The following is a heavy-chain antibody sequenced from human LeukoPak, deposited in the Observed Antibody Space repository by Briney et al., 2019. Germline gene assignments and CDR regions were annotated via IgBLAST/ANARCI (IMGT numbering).Heavy chain of an antibody. V-gene: IGHV3-48*01. CDR3: ARDGSLGIAAAGSLNWFDP. CDR1: GFTFSSYS. D-gene: IGHD6-13*01. Sequence: PGGSLRLSCAASGFTFSSYSMNWIRQAPGKGLEWVSYISSSSSSTIYYADSVKGRFTISRDNAKNSLYLQMNSLRAEDTAVYYCARDGSLGIAAAGSLNWFDPWGQGTLVTVSS. CDR2: ISSSSSSTI. J-gene: IGHJ5*02.